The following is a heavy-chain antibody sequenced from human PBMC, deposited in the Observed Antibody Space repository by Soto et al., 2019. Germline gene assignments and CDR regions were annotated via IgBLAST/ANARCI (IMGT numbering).Heavy chain of an antibody. CDR3: ARGYCSGGSCPFDY. CDR1: GGSISSYY. J-gene: IGHJ4*02. D-gene: IGHD2-15*01. CDR2: IYYSGST. Sequence: SETLSLTCTVSGGSISSYYWSWIRQPPGKGLEWIGYIYYSGSTNYNPSLKSRVTISVDTSKNQFSLKLSSLRSEDTAVYYCARGYCSGGSCPFDYWGQGTLVTVSS. V-gene: IGHV4-59*01.